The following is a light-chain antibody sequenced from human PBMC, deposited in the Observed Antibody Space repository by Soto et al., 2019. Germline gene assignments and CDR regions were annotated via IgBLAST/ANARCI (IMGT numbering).Light chain of an antibody. V-gene: IGKV1-5*03. J-gene: IGKJ1*01. CDR3: QQYSGYPGT. CDR1: QSISTW. Sequence: EIQMTQSPSTLSASVGDRVTITCRASQSISTWLAWYQQKPQKAPNLLISKASTLESGIPSRFSGSGSGTEFTXTISSLQPDDFATYYCQQYSGYPGTFGQGTKVEVK. CDR2: KAS.